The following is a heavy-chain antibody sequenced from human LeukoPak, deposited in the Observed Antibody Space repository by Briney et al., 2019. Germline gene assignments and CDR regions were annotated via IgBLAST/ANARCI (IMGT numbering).Heavy chain of an antibody. CDR1: GFTFRIYA. J-gene: IGHJ4*02. D-gene: IGHD6-19*01. CDR3: AKDIGSGWNVFDY. CDR2: VSGSGAST. V-gene: IGHV3-23*01. Sequence: GGSLRLSCAASGFTFRIYAMSWVRQAPGRGLEWVSSVSGSGASTNYADSVKGRFTISRDNSKNTVYMQMDSLSAGDTAVYYCAKDIGSGWNVFDYWGQGTLVTVSS.